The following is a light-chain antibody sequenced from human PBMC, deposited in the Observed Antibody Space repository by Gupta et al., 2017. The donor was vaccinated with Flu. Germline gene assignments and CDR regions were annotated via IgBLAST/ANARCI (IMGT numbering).Light chain of an antibody. J-gene: IGKJ2*01. CDR2: WAS. Sequence: DIVMTQSPDSLAVSLGERATINCKSSQSVLYSSNNKNYLAWYQQKSGQAPKLLIYWASTREFGVPDRFSGSGSGTDFTLTISSLQAEDVAVYYCQQYYSIQYTFGQGTKLEIK. V-gene: IGKV4-1*01. CDR3: QQYYSIQYT. CDR1: QSVLYSSNNKNY.